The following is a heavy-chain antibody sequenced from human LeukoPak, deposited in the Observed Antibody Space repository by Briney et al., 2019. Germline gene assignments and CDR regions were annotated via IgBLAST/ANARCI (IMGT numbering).Heavy chain of an antibody. CDR1: GGSISSYY. V-gene: IGHV4-59*08. Sequence: PSETLSLTCSVSGGSISSYYWSWLRQPPGRGLEWIGYIFYNGSTNYNPSLKSRVSISVDTSKNQFSVKLSSVTAADTAVYYCARSAPIVAVVAPGRGAFDIWGQGTMVTVSS. CDR2: IFYNGST. CDR3: ARSAPIVAVVAPGRGAFDI. D-gene: IGHD2-15*01. J-gene: IGHJ3*02.